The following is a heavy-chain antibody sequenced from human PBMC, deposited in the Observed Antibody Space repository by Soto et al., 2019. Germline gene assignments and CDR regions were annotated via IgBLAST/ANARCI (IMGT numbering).Heavy chain of an antibody. V-gene: IGHV1-69*01. D-gene: IGHD3-22*01. J-gene: IGHJ3*01. CDR2: FIPIFRTL. CDR1: GGIFGSHG. CDR3: VRDRRIYYSDPHDEFVASDYEV. Sequence: QVQVIQSEAEVKKPGSSVRVSCTASGGIFGSHGFSWVRQAPGQRLEWVGGFIPIFRTLTYTEKFQARVRIAADESTNTVYLDLSSLTSEDTAVYYCVRDRRIYYSDPHDEFVASDYEVWGQGTMVSVSS.